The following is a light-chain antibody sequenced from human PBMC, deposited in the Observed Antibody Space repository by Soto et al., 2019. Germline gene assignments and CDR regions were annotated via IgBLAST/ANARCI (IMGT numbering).Light chain of an antibody. J-gene: IGLJ1*01. V-gene: IGLV2-23*01. CDR2: EGS. CDR1: SSDVGSYNF. CDR3: CSYAGSSTYV. Sequence: QSALTQPASVSGSPGQSITISCTGTSSDVGSYNFVSWFQQHPGKAPKLMICEGSERPSGVSNRFSGSKSGNTASLTISGLQAEDEADYYCCSYAGSSTYVFGTGTKVTVL.